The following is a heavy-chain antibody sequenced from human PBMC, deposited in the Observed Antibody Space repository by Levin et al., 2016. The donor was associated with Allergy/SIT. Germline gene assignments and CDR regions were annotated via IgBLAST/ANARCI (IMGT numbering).Heavy chain of an antibody. V-gene: IGHV3-30*18. Sequence: GGSLRLSCAASGFIFSNYGMHWVRQAPGKGLEWVAVISHDGLNEYYASSVKGRFTISRDNSDNTVYLQMNSLRAADTAVYYCAKNFAYSGYDSPSNAFDIWGQGTMVTVSS. CDR3: AKNFAYSGYDSPSNAFDI. D-gene: IGHD5-12*01. CDR1: GFIFSNYG. J-gene: IGHJ3*02. CDR2: ISHDGLNE.